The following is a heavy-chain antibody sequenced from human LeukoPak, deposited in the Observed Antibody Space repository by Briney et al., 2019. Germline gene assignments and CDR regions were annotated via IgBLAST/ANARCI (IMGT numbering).Heavy chain of an antibody. CDR3: ARSPYGPGSYEPSYYYYGMDV. CDR1: GCTFSSYA. Sequence: ASLKVSCKASGCTFSSYAISWVRQAPGQGLEWMGGIIPIFGTANYAQRFQGRVTITADESTSTAYMELSSLRSEDTAVYYCARSPYGPGSYEPSYYYYGMDVWGQGTTVTVSS. D-gene: IGHD3-10*01. V-gene: IGHV1-69*13. CDR2: IIPIFGTA. J-gene: IGHJ6*02.